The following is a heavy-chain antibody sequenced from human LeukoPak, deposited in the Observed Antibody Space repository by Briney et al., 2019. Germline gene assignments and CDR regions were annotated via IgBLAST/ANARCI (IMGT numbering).Heavy chain of an antibody. CDR3: VESDSRDWSLEY. D-gene: IGHD3-9*01. Sequence: SETLSLTCTVSGGSISSGTYYWGWIRQPPGKGLEWIGSIYHSGSTYYNPSLKSRVTISVDTSKNQFSLKLSSVTAADTAVYYCVESDSRDWSLEYWGQGTLVTVSS. CDR1: GGSISSGTYY. CDR2: IYHSGST. V-gene: IGHV4-39*07. J-gene: IGHJ4*02.